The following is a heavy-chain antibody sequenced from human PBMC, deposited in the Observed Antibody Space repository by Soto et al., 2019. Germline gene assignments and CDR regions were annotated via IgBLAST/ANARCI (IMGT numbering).Heavy chain of an antibody. J-gene: IGHJ4*02. CDR1: GGSISTYY. D-gene: IGHD3-22*01. CDR3: ASRGSSGPF. CDR2: IYASGAT. V-gene: IGHV4-4*08. Sequence: SETLSLTCTVSGGSISTYYWSWIRQPPGGTLEWIGYIYASGATTYNPSLESRVTMSVDMPNNQFSLILNSVTAADTAVYYCASRGSSGPFWGQGTLVTVSS.